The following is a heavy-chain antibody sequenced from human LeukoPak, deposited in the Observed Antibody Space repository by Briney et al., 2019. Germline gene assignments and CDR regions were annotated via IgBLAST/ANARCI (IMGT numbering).Heavy chain of an antibody. Sequence: PGGSLRLSCAASGFTFSSYGMHWVRQAPGKGLEGVAVISYDGSNKYYADSVKGRFTISRGNSKSTLYLQMDSLRIEDTSMYYCVRGLWTAMGAGAYWGQGTLVAVSS. CDR1: GFTFSSYG. CDR3: VRGLWTAMGAGAY. D-gene: IGHD5-18*01. J-gene: IGHJ4*02. V-gene: IGHV3-30*03. CDR2: ISYDGSNK.